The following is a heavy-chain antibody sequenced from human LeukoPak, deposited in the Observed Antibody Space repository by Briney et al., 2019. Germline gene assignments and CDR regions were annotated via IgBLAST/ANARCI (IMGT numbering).Heavy chain of an antibody. CDR1: GFTFSSSR. V-gene: IGHV3-48*01. CDR3: ANFEPGYTSSWYAEF. Sequence: PGGSLRLSCEVSGFTFSSSRMNWVRQAPGKGLEWVSYISSRGTTKHYADSVKGRFTISRDNAKNALYLQMNSLRVEDTAVCYCANFEPGYTSSWYAEFWGQGTLVTVSS. CDR2: ISSRGTTK. J-gene: IGHJ4*02. D-gene: IGHD6-13*01.